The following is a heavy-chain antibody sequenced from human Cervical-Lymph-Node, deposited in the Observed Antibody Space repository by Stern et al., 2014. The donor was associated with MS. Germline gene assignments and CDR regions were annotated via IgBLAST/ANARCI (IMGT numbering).Heavy chain of an antibody. D-gene: IGHD3-16*01. J-gene: IGHJ4*02. CDR3: AQARVGGGHYFNY. CDR1: GFSLSTSGMS. Sequence: QVTLRESGPALVKPTQTLTLTCTFSGFSLSTSGMSVSWIRQPPGKDLEWRALLDWDDATYDRTSLKPTPTLSKETSNTPEVLTMTNMDPVNTATYYGAQARVGGGHYFNYWAQGTLVTVSS. V-gene: IGHV2-70*01. CDR2: LDWDDAT.